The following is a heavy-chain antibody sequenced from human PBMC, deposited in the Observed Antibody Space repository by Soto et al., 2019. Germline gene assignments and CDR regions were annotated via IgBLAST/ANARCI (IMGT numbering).Heavy chain of an antibody. D-gene: IGHD6-13*01. J-gene: IGHJ4*02. CDR3: ARPLQQLAPNFDY. Sequence: ASVKVSCKASGYTFTGDGISWVRQAPGQGLEWMGWISANNGNTNYAQKLQGRVTMTTDTSTNTAYMELRSLRSDDTAVYYCARPLQQLAPNFDYWGQGTLVTVSS. CDR1: GYTFTGDG. V-gene: IGHV1-18*01. CDR2: ISANNGNT.